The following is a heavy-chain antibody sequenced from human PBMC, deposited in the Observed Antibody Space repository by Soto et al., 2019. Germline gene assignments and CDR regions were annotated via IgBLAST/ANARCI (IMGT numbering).Heavy chain of an antibody. Sequence: PGGSLRLSCAASGFTFIYHAVTWVRQAPGKGPEWVSTISETGGSTFYADSVKGRFTISRDNSKNTLFLQMSSLRSEDTAIYYCARHISGSYTGTDYWGQGTLVTVSS. CDR1: GFTFIYHA. CDR3: ARHISGSYTGTDY. D-gene: IGHD6-19*01. V-gene: IGHV3-23*01. CDR2: ISETGGST. J-gene: IGHJ4*02.